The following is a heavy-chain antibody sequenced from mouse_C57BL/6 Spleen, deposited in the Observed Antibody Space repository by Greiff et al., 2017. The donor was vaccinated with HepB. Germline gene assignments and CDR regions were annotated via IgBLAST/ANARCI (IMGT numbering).Heavy chain of an antibody. D-gene: IGHD2-3*01. CDR3: ARGDGYLLAWFAY. CDR2: ISYSGST. CDR1: GYSITSGYD. V-gene: IGHV3-1*01. Sequence: EVKLVESGPGMVKPSQSLSLTCTVTGYSITSGYDWHWIRHFPGNKLEWMGYISYSGSTNYNPSLKSRISITHDTSKNHFFLKLNSVTTEDTATYYCARGDGYLLAWFAYWGQGTLVTVSA. J-gene: IGHJ3*01.